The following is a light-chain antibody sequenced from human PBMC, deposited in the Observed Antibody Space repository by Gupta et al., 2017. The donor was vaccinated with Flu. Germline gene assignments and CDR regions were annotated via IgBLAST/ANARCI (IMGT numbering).Light chain of an antibody. J-gene: IGLJ1*01. V-gene: IGLV2-23*01. CDR3: SSYAGSSTHV. CDR1: SSDIGNYNL. CDR2: EGS. Sequence: QSALPQPDSVAGSPGQSITISFTGTSSDIGNYNLVSWYQQHPGKAPPLVIYEGSKRPSGISNHFSGSKSGNTASLTXSXLQVEDXADYYCSSYAGSSTHVFGTGTKLTVL.